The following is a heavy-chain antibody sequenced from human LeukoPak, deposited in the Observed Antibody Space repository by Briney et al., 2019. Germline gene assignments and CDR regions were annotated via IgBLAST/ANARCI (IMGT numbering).Heavy chain of an antibody. CDR1: GGSISSSSYY. J-gene: IGHJ4*02. CDR3: ARTYSSDWYAIDY. D-gene: IGHD6-19*01. Sequence: PSETLSLTCTVSGGSISSSSYYWGWVRQPPSTGLEWIGSIYYSGSTYYNPSLKSRATIFVDTSKNQFSLKLSSVTAADTAAYYCARTYSSDWYAIDYWGQGTLVTVSS. CDR2: IYYSGST. V-gene: IGHV4-39*01.